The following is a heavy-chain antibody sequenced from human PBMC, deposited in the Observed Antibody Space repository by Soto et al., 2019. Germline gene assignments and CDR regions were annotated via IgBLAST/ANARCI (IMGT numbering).Heavy chain of an antibody. Sequence: QITLKESGPTLVKPTQTLTLTCTFSGTSLNTLGVGVHWIRQPPGQALECLALTYWHGNDRYSTSLRSTLSISKDTSNNPVVHTMTTMDPADTATYFCAHTTGWVTAYWGQGTLVTVSP. CDR1: GTSLNTLGVG. V-gene: IGHV2-5*01. D-gene: IGHD6-19*01. CDR2: TYWHGND. CDR3: AHTTGWVTAY. J-gene: IGHJ4*02.